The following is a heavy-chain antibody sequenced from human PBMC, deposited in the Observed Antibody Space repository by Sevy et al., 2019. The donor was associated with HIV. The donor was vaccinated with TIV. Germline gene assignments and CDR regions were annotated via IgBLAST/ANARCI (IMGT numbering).Heavy chain of an antibody. J-gene: IGHJ4*02. CDR2: ISYDRRDK. Sequence: GGSLRLSCAASGFTFGSYGMHWVRQAPGKGLEWVAYISYDRRDKNYADSVMGRFTISRDNSKNTVFLQLNSLRPEDTAVYYCARVFSSYYFDYWGQGTLVTVSS. CDR3: ARVFSSYYFDY. CDR1: GFTFGSYG. V-gene: IGHV3-30*06.